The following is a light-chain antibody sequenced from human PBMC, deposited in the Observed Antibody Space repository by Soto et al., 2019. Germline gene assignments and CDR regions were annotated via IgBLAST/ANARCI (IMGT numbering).Light chain of an antibody. CDR2: AAS. Sequence: DIQMTQSPSSLSASVGDRITISCRASQSISTYLNWYQQRPGKAPNLLIYAASSLRSVVPSRFSGRGSGTDFTLTISSLQPEDFATYYCQQSYSTPYTFGRGNKLELK. V-gene: IGKV1-39*01. J-gene: IGKJ2*01. CDR3: QQSYSTPYT. CDR1: QSISTY.